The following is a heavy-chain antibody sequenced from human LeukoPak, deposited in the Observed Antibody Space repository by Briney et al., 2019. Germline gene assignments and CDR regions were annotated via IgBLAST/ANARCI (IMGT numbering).Heavy chain of an antibody. Sequence: ASVKVSCTASGYTFTNYAINWARQAPGQGLEWMGWISAYNGNTNYAQKLQGRVTMTTDTSTSTAYMELRSLRSDDTAVYYCARGEIVDAFDIWGQGTMVTVSS. CDR3: ARGEIVDAFDI. V-gene: IGHV1-18*01. CDR2: ISAYNGNT. CDR1: GYTFTNYA. D-gene: IGHD3-16*02. J-gene: IGHJ3*02.